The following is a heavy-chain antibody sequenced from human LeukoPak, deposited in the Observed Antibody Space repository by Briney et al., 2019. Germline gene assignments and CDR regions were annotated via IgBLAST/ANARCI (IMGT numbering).Heavy chain of an antibody. CDR1: GFTFSSYA. Sequence: GGSLRLSCAASGFTFSSYAMHWVRQAPGKGLEWVAAISYDGSNKYYADSVKGRFTIPRDNSKNTLYLQMNSLRAEDTAVYYCAKSYGSGSYYNAFDIWGQGTMVTVSS. CDR3: AKSYGSGSYYNAFDI. D-gene: IGHD3-10*01. CDR2: ISYDGSNK. J-gene: IGHJ3*02. V-gene: IGHV3-30-3*02.